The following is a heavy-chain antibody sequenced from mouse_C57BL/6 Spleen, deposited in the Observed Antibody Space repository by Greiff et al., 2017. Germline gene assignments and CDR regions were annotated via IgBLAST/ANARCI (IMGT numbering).Heavy chain of an antibody. Sequence: VQLQQSGAELARPGASVKLSCKASGYTFTSYGISWVKQRTGQGLEWIGEIYPRSGNTYYNEKLKGKATLTADKSSSKAYMELRSLTSEDSAVYFCARGDYDYDERVYYYAMDYWGQGTSVTVSS. V-gene: IGHV1-81*01. D-gene: IGHD2-4*01. CDR1: GYTFTSYG. CDR2: IYPRSGNT. CDR3: ARGDYDYDERVYYYAMDY. J-gene: IGHJ4*01.